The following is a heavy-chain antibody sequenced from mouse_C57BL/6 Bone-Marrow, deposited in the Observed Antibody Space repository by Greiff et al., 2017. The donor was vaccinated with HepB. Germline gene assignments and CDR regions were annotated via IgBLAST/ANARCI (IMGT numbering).Heavy chain of an antibody. D-gene: IGHD2-4*01. CDR1: GFTFSDYG. Sequence: EVNVVESGGGLVKPGGSLKLSCAASGFTFSDYGMHWVRQAPEKGLEWVAYISSGSSTIYYADTVKGRFTISRDNAKNTLFLQMTSLRSEHTAMYYCARPMIRAWFAYWGQGTLVTVSA. J-gene: IGHJ3*01. CDR3: ARPMIRAWFAY. CDR2: ISSGSSTI. V-gene: IGHV5-17*01.